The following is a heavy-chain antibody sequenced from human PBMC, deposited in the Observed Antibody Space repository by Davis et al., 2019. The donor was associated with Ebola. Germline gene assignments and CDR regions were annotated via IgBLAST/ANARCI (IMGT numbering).Heavy chain of an antibody. CDR2: IYPGDSDT. J-gene: IGHJ3*02. V-gene: IGHV5-51*01. Sequence: GESLKISCKGSGYSFTSYWIGWVRQMPGKGLEWMGIIYPGDSDTRYSPSFQGQVTISADKSISTAYLQWSSLKASDTAMYYCARRGGGDYGESGAFDIWGQGTMVTVSS. CDR3: ARRGGGDYGESGAFDI. CDR1: GYSFTSYW. D-gene: IGHD4-17*01.